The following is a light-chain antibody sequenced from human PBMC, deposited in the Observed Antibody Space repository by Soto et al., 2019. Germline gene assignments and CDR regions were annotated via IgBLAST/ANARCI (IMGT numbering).Light chain of an antibody. CDR3: SSYTTSSTLV. V-gene: IGLV2-14*03. Sequence: QSALTQPASVSGSPGQSITISCTGTSSDVGGYDYDSWYQQHPDKAPKLMIYAVSNRPSGVSNRFSGSKSGNTASLTISGLQAEDEAEYYCSSYTTSSTLVFGGGTKLTVL. CDR2: AVS. J-gene: IGLJ2*01. CDR1: SSDVGGYDY.